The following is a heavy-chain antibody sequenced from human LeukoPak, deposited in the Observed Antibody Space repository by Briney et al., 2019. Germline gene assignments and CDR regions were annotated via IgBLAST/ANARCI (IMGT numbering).Heavy chain of an antibody. CDR1: GGTFSSYA. CDR2: IIPIFGTA. J-gene: IGHJ5*02. D-gene: IGHD2-2*01. Sequence: SVKVSRKASGGTFSSYAISWVRQAPGQGLEWMGGIIPIFGTANYAQKFQGRVTITADESTSTAYMELSGLRSEDTAVYYCAREVDCSSTGCFHLNWFDPWGQGTLVTVSS. V-gene: IGHV1-69*01. CDR3: AREVDCSSTGCFHLNWFDP.